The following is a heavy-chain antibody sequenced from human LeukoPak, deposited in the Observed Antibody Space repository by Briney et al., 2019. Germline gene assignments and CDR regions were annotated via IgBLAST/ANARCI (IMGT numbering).Heavy chain of an antibody. V-gene: IGHV3-23*01. D-gene: IGHD3-22*01. CDR3: AKDLLTMIVVVPSGMDV. Sequence: GGSLRLSCAASGFTFNNYAMSWVRQAPGKGLEWVSAISGSGGSTYYTDSVTGRFTISRDNSKNTLYLQMNSLRAEDTAVYYCAKDLLTMIVVVPSGMDVWGQGTTVTVSS. CDR2: ISGSGGST. CDR1: GFTFNNYA. J-gene: IGHJ6*02.